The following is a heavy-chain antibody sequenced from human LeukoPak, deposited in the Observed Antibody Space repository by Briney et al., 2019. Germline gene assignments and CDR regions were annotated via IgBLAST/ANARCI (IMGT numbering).Heavy chain of an antibody. CDR1: GFTFSSYA. V-gene: IGHV3-23*01. J-gene: IGHJ4*02. Sequence: GGSLRLSCAASGFTFSSYAVSWVRQAPGKGLEWVSTISGSGGSTYYADSVKGRFTISRDNSKNTLYLQMNSLRAEDTAVYYCAKDIVVVPAARRDFGYWGQGTLVTVSS. CDR3: AKDIVVVPAARRDFGY. D-gene: IGHD2-2*01. CDR2: ISGSGGST.